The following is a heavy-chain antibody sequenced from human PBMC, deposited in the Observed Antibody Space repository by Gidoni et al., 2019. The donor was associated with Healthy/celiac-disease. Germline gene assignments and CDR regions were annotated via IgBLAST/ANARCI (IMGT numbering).Heavy chain of an antibody. D-gene: IGHD2-2*01. V-gene: IGHV3-30-3*01. J-gene: IGHJ4*02. Sequence: QVQLVESGGGVVQPGRSLRLSCAASGFTFSSYAMHWVRQAPGKGLEWVAVISYDGSNKYYADSVKGRFTISRDNSKNTLYLQMNSLRAEDTAVYYCARTRRFTYYYIAYWGQGTLVTVSS. CDR2: ISYDGSNK. CDR3: ARTRRFTYYYIAY. CDR1: GFTFSSYA.